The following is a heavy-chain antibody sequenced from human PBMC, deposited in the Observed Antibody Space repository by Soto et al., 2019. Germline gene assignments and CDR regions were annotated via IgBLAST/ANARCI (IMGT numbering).Heavy chain of an antibody. D-gene: IGHD1-7*01. CDR1: GYTFTSYG. CDR2: ISAYNGNT. Sequence: ASVKVPCKASGYTFTSYGISWVRQAPRQGPEWMRWISAYNGNTNYAQKPQGRVTMTTDTSTSTAYMELRSLRSDDTAVYYCARDGLTGTTYYYGMDVWGQGTMVTVSS. CDR3: ARDGLTGTTYYYGMDV. V-gene: IGHV1-18*01. J-gene: IGHJ6*02.